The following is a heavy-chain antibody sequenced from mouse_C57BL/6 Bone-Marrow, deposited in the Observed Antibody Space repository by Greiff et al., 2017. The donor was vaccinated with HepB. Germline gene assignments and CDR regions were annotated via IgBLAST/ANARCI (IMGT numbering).Heavy chain of an antibody. CDR1: GYTFTEYT. CDR2: FYPGSGSI. D-gene: IGHD1-1*01. J-gene: IGHJ2*01. V-gene: IGHV1-62-2*01. CDR3: ARHGDYGSSQYYFDY. Sequence: QVHVKQSGAELVKPGASVKLSCKASGYTFTEYTIHWVKQRSGQGLEWIGWFYPGSGSIKYNEKFKDKATLTADKSSSTVYMELSRLTSEDSAVYFCARHGDYGSSQYYFDYWGQGTTLTVSS.